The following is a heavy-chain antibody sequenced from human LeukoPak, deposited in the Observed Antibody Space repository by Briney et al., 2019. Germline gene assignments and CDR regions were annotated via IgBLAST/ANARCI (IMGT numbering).Heavy chain of an antibody. J-gene: IGHJ4*02. CDR1: GDSISSSSYY. CDR3: ARGGTSIAARPSVVPFDY. CDR2: IYYSGST. Sequence: SETLSLTCSVSGDSISSSSYYWGWIRQPPGKGLEWIGGIYYSGSTYYNPSLKSRVTISVDTSKNQFSLKLSSVTAADTAVYYCARGGTSIAARPSVVPFDYWGQGTLVTVSS. D-gene: IGHD6-6*01. V-gene: IGHV4-39*07.